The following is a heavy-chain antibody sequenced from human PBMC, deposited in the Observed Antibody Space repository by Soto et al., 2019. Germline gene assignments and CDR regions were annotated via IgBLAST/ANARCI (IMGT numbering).Heavy chain of an antibody. D-gene: IGHD5-12*01. CDR1: GGTFSSYT. J-gene: IGHJ4*02. Sequence: SVRVSCQASGGTFSSYTISWVRQAPGQGLEWMGRINAILGIANYSQKFQGRVTITRDTSASTAYMELSSLRSEDTAVYYCASLFLHSWDGYNFSDYWGQGTLVTVSS. CDR3: ASLFLHSWDGYNFSDY. V-gene: IGHV1-69*02. CDR2: INAILGIA.